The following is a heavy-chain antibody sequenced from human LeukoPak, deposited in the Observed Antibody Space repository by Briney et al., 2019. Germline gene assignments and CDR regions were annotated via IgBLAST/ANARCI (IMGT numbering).Heavy chain of an antibody. CDR2: IHQHGSKE. CDR3: ARRGDSTVTNGLDV. D-gene: IGHD4-17*01. J-gene: IGHJ6*02. CDR1: GFNFRAYW. V-gene: IGHV3-7*01. Sequence: GGSLRLSCTTSGFNFRAYWMGWVRQAPGKGLEWVANIHQHGSKENYLDSVKGRFTISRDNAKNSLYLQMNSLRAEDTAVYYCARRGDSTVTNGLDVWGQGTTVTVSS.